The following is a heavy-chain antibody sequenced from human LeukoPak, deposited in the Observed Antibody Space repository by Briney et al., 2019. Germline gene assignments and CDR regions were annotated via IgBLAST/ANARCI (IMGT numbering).Heavy chain of an antibody. J-gene: IGHJ6*02. CDR2: ISSSNSYI. Sequence: GGSLRLSCAGSGFTFSHYSMNWGRQAPGKGLEGGSSISSSNSYIYYADSVKGRFTISRGNAKNSLYLQMNSLRAEDAAVYYCAKPYCSSTSCYPNPSYYYYGMDVWGQGTTVTVSS. V-gene: IGHV3-21*01. CDR1: GFTFSHYS. CDR3: AKPYCSSTSCYPNPSYYYYGMDV. D-gene: IGHD2-2*01.